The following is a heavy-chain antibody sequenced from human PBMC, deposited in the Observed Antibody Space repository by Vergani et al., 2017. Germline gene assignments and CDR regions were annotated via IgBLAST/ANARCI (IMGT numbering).Heavy chain of an antibody. Sequence: EVQLVESGGGLVKPGGSLRLSCAASGFTFSNAWMSWVRQAPGKGLEWVGRIKSKTDVGTTDYAAPVKGRFTISRDDSKNTLYLQMNSLKTEDTAVYYWAIRVDYGDSPFYYYYGMDVWGQGTTVTVSS. CDR3: AIRVDYGDSPFYYYYGMDV. D-gene: IGHD4-17*01. CDR1: GFTFSNAW. J-gene: IGHJ6*02. CDR2: IKSKTDVGTT. V-gene: IGHV3-15*01.